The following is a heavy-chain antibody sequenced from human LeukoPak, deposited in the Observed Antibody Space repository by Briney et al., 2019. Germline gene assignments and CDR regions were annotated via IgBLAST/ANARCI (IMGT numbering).Heavy chain of an antibody. CDR1: GGSFSGYY. J-gene: IGHJ4*02. D-gene: IGHD5-18*01. CDR3: ARGRRVAWIQLWSTGPWYFDH. V-gene: IGHV4-34*01. CDR2: INHSGST. Sequence: PSETLSLTCAVYGGSFSGYYWSWIRQPPGKGLEWIGEINHSGSTNYNPSLKSRVTISVDTSKNQFSLKLSSVTAADTAVYYCARGRRVAWIQLWSTGPWYFDHWGQGTLVTVSS.